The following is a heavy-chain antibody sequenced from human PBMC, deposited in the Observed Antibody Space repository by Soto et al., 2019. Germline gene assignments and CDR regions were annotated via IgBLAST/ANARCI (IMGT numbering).Heavy chain of an antibody. V-gene: IGHV3-23*01. CDR3: ARDKDTSSWTGFDF. Sequence: PGGSLRLSCAASGFTFATYAMSWVRQAPGKGLEWVSAISATGISTYYADSVKGRVTISRDNSANTLSLEMSSLTAEDTAVYYCARDKDTSSWTGFDFWGQGTLVTVSS. D-gene: IGHD1-1*01. CDR1: GFTFATYA. CDR2: ISATGIST. J-gene: IGHJ4*01.